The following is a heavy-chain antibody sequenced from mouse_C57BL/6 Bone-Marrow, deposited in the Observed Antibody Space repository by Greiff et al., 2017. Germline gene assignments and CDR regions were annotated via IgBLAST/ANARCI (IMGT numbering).Heavy chain of an antibody. CDR2: LDPEDGET. D-gene: IGHD1-1*01. CDR3: ARITTVVVDY. Sequence: EVQLQQSGAELVQPGASVMLSCTASGFNITDYYMNWVKQRTEQGLEWIGRLDPEDGETKYAPKFPGKATITADPPSNPAYLQLSSLTSEDTALYYCARITTVVVDYWGQGTTLTVSS. CDR1: GFNITDYY. J-gene: IGHJ2*01. V-gene: IGHV14-2*01.